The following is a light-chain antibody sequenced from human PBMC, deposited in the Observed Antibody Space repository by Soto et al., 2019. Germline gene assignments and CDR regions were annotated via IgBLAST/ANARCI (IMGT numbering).Light chain of an antibody. V-gene: IGKV1-39*01. J-gene: IGKJ4*01. CDR1: QSISSY. CDR3: QQSYSTPLT. Sequence: DIQMTQSPSSLSASVGDRVTITCRASQSISSYLNWYQQKPGKAPKLLIHAASSLQSGVPSRCSGSGSGTDFTLTISSLQPEDFATYYCQQSYSTPLTFGGGTKVDIK. CDR2: AAS.